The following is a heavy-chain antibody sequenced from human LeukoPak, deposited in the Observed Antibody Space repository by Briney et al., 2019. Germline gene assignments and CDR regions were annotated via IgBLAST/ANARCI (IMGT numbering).Heavy chain of an antibody. Sequence: GGSLRLSCAASGFTFSRFGMNWVRQAPGKGLEWISYISSTSSAISYADSVKGRFTISRDNAKSSLYLQMSSLRDEDTAVYYCAQKGGTDHWGQGTLVTVSS. CDR1: GFTFSRFG. J-gene: IGHJ4*02. CDR2: ISSTSSAI. D-gene: IGHD2-15*01. V-gene: IGHV3-48*02. CDR3: AQKGGTDH.